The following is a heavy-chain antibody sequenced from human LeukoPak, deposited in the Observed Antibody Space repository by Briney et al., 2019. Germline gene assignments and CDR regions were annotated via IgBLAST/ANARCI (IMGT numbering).Heavy chain of an antibody. CDR3: AKGFRGSYLQAY. J-gene: IGHJ4*02. D-gene: IGHD1-26*01. CDR2: ISGSGGST. Sequence: PWGSLRLSCAASGFTFSSYAMSWVRQAPGKGLEWVSAISGSGGSTYYADSVKGRFTIPRDNSMDTLYLQMNSLRAEDTAVYYCAKGFRGSYLQAYWGQGTLVTVSS. V-gene: IGHV3-23*01. CDR1: GFTFSSYA.